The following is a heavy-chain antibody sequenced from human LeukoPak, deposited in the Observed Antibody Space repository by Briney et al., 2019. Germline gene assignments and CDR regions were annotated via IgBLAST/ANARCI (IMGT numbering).Heavy chain of an antibody. V-gene: IGHV1-69*04. CDR2: IIPILGIA. CDR3: AGGPLIAVAGTFDY. CDR1: GGTFSSYA. J-gene: IGHJ4*02. D-gene: IGHD6-19*01. Sequence: ASVKVSCKASGGTFSSYAISWVRQAPGQGLEWMGRIIPILGIANYAQKFQGRVTITADKSTSTAYMELSSLRSEDTAVYYCAGGPLIAVAGTFDYWGQGTLVTVSS.